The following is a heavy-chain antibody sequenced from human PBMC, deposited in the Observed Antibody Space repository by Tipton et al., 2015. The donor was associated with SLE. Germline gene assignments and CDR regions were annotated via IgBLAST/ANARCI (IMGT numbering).Heavy chain of an antibody. Sequence: TLSLTCTVSGGSISSSDYYWTWIRQHPGKGLEWIGYIYYSGNTYYNPSLKSRITISVDTSMNQFSLKLNSVTAADTAVYYCARWGSFYYYMDVWGKGTTVTVSS. CDR2: IYYSGNT. CDR3: ARWGSFYYYMDV. CDR1: GGSISSSDYY. D-gene: IGHD3-16*02. V-gene: IGHV4-31*03. J-gene: IGHJ6*03.